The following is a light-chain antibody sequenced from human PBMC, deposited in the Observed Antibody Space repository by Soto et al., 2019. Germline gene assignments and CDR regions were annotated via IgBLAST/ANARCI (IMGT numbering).Light chain of an antibody. J-gene: IGKJ4*01. CDR2: SAS. Sequence: DIQLTHSPSFLSASVGDRVTIACRASQPISNYLAWYQQRPWKAPELLIYSASNLQSGVPSRFSGSGSGSWTEFSLTTRDLQPEDFATYYCIQLSRYQLPFVGGTKV. CDR1: QPISNY. V-gene: IGKV1-9*01. CDR3: IQLSRYQLP.